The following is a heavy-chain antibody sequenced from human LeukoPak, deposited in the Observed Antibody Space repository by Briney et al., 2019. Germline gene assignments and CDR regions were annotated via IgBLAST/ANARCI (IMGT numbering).Heavy chain of an antibody. CDR2: XXXXXXT. D-gene: IGHD3-9*01. CDR1: GGSISSYY. J-gene: IGHJ6*04. V-gene: IGHV4-59*13. Sequence: KPSETLSLTCTVSGGSISSYYWSWIRQPPGKGXXXXXXXXXXXXTNYNPSLKSRVTISVDTSKNQFSLKLSSVTAADTAVYYCARAGGGATLRYFDWLYYYGMDVWGKGTTVTVSS. CDR3: ARAGGGATLRYFDWLYYYGMDV.